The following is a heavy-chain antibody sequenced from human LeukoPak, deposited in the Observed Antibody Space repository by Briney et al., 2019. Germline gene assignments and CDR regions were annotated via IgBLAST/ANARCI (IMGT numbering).Heavy chain of an antibody. CDR3: AHVLREWGYSRGWFERGLDY. D-gene: IGHD6-19*01. V-gene: IGHV3-23*01. Sequence: GGSLRLSCAASGFTFSSHAMSWVRQAPGKGLQWVSGISGTGGSTYDADSVQGRFTISRDNAQNTLYLQMNSLRAEDTAVYYCAHVLREWGYSRGWFERGLDYWGQGTLVTVSS. CDR1: GFTFSSHA. J-gene: IGHJ4*02. CDR2: ISGTGGST.